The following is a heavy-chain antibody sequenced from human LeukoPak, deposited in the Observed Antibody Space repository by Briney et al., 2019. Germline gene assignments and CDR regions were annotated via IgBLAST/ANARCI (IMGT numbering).Heavy chain of an antibody. CDR3: ARDREFWSGYSPGCYMDV. Sequence: GRSLRLSCAASGFTFSSFTMYWVRQAPGKGLEWVAVISYDGSNKYYAESVKGRFTISRDNSKNTLYLQMNSLRADDTAMYYCARDREFWSGYSPGCYMDVWGKGTTVTVSS. J-gene: IGHJ6*03. V-gene: IGHV3-30-3*01. CDR2: ISYDGSNK. D-gene: IGHD3-3*01. CDR1: GFTFSSFT.